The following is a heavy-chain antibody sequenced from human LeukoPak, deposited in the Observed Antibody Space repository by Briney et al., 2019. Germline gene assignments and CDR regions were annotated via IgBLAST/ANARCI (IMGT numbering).Heavy chain of an antibody. J-gene: IGHJ4*02. D-gene: IGHD3-22*01. CDR1: GGSFSGYY. CDR3: ARLGSGYYSDYFYY. Sequence: SETLSLTCAVSGGSFSGYYWSWIRQPPGKGLEWVGEISHSGSTNYNPSLKSRVAISVETSKNQFSLKLSSVTAADTAVYYCARLGSGYYSDYFYYRGPGNLGTVSS. V-gene: IGHV4-34*01. CDR2: ISHSGST.